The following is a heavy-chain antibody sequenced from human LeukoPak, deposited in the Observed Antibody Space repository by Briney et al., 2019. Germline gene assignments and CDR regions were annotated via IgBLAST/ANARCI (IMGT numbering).Heavy chain of an antibody. Sequence: GGSLRLSCAASGFTFSTYAMHWVRQAPGKGLEWVAVISYVGSNKYYADSVKGRFTISRDNSKNTLYLQMNSLRAEDTAVYCCAKDNKRWLQLDSPNWFDPWGQGILVTVSS. CDR3: AKDNKRWLQLDSPNWFDP. CDR2: ISYVGSNK. D-gene: IGHD5-24*01. J-gene: IGHJ5*02. V-gene: IGHV3-30*04. CDR1: GFTFSTYA.